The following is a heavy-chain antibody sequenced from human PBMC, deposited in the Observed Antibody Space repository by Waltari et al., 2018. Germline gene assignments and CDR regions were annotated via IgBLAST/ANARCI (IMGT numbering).Heavy chain of an antibody. D-gene: IGHD6-19*01. J-gene: IGHJ4*01. CDR2: INRGGST. CDR3: ARAPPDVGGWDYFDY. CDR1: RGSFSGYY. V-gene: IGHV4-34*02. Sequence: QVQLQQWGAGLLKSSETLSLTCAVYRGSFSGYYWSWLRQPPGKGLGWIGEINRGGSTNYHPSLKSRVTISVDTSKNQFSLKLRSVTAADTAVYYCARAPPDVGGWDYFDYWGHGTLVTVSS.